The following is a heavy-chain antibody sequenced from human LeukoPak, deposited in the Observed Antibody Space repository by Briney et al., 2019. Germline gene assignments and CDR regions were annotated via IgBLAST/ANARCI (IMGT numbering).Heavy chain of an antibody. CDR1: GGSISSGGYY. D-gene: IGHD4-17*01. J-gene: IGHJ4*02. Sequence: TSETLSLTCTVSGGSISSGGYYWSWIRQHPGKGLEWIGYIYYSGSTYYNPSLKSRVTISVDTSKNQFSLKLSSVTAADTAVYYCARVLSLRYYFDYWGQGTLVTVSS. CDR3: ARVLSLRYYFDY. V-gene: IGHV4-31*03. CDR2: IYYSGST.